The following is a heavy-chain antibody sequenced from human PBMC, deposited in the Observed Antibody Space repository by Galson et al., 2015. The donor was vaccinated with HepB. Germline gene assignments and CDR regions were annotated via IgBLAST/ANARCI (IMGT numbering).Heavy chain of an antibody. V-gene: IGHV5-10-1*04. CDR2: IDPSDSYI. CDR3: ARQVSDYYGMDV. D-gene: IGHD3-3*01. Sequence: QSGAEVKKPGESLRISCKGFGYSFTSYWMSWVRQMPGKGLEWMGIIDPSDSYIKYSPSFQGQVIISVDKSISTAYLQWSSLKASDSAMYYCARQVSDYYGMDVWGQGTAVTVSS. J-gene: IGHJ6*02. CDR1: GYSFTSYW.